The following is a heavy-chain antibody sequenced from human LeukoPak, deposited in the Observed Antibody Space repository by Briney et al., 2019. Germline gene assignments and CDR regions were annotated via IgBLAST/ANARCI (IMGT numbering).Heavy chain of an antibody. CDR1: GGAISSGGYY. CDR3: ARELGASSATTG. J-gene: IGHJ4*02. D-gene: IGHD6-13*01. Sequence: SQTLSLTCSVSGGAISSGGYYWTWIRQHPGKGLEWIGYLCHSGRSLYNPSLKSRLTLSVDTSKNQFFLQLTSVTAADTAVYCCARELGASSATTGWGQGTLVTVSA. CDR2: LCHSGRS. V-gene: IGHV4-31*03.